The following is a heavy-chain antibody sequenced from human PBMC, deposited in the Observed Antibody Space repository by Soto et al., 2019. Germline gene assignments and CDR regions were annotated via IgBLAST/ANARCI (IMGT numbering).Heavy chain of an antibody. J-gene: IGHJ4*02. CDR2: ISSNSDTI. Sequence: EVQLVESGGGLVQPGRSLRLSCVASGFTADDYAMHWVRQAPGKGLEWVSGISSNSDTIDYADSVKGRFTISRDNAKNSLVVQMNSLRPEDTALYYCAKDMKWGGMTTIHYFDSWGQGTLVTVSS. CDR3: AKDMKWGGMTTIHYFDS. D-gene: IGHD4-17*01. CDR1: GFTADDYA. V-gene: IGHV3-9*02.